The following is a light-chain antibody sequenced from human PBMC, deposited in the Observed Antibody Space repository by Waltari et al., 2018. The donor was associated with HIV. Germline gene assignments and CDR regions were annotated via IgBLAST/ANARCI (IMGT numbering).Light chain of an antibody. V-gene: IGKV3-11*01. CDR2: DAS. CDR1: QSLYYY. CDR3: QQRYNWPPIT. J-gene: IGKJ5*01. Sequence: EIVLTQSPATLSLSPGERATLSCRASQSLYYYVAWYQQKRGQAPRLLIYDASIRATGIPARFSGSGSGTNFTLTISSLEPEDFAFYYCQQRYNWPPITFGQGTRLEIK.